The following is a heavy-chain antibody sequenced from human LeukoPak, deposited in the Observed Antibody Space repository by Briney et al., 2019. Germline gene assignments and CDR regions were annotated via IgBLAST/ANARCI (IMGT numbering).Heavy chain of an antibody. CDR2: ISWNSGSI. Sequence: GGSLRLSRAASGFTFDDYAMHWVRQAPGKGLEWVSGISWNSGSIGYADSVKGRFTISRDNAKNSLYLQMNSLRAEDTALYYCAKDKNPRANYYYYGMDVWGQGTTVTVSS. D-gene: IGHD3-10*01. CDR1: GFTFDDYA. J-gene: IGHJ6*02. CDR3: AKDKNPRANYYYYGMDV. V-gene: IGHV3-9*01.